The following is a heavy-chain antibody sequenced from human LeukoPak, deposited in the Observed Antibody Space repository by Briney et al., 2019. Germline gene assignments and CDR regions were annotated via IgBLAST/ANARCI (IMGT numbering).Heavy chain of an antibody. CDR2: IYYSGST. Sequence: PSETLSLTCAVTGASITNEDFFWGWIRQPPGKGLEWIGYIYYSGSTNYNPSLKSRVTISVDTSKNQFSLKLSSVTAADTAVYYCARGHNEYSSSYYFDYWGQGTLVTVSS. CDR1: GASITNEDFF. CDR3: ARGHNEYSSSYYFDY. V-gene: IGHV4-61*08. J-gene: IGHJ4*02. D-gene: IGHD6-6*01.